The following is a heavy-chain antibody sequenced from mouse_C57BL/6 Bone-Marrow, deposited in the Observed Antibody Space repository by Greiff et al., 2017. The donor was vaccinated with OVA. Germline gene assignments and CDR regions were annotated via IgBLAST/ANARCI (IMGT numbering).Heavy chain of an antibody. CDR3: ARENYGSSSYWYFDV. J-gene: IGHJ1*03. CDR2: TFYSGIT. CDR1: GFSINSDCY. V-gene: IGHV3-3*01. Sequence: EVKLEESGPSLVRPSQTLSLTCTVTGFSINSDCYWIWIRQFPGNKLEYIGYTFYSGITYYNPSLESRTYITRDTSKNQFSLKLSSVTTEDTATYYCARENYGSSSYWYFDVWGTGTTVTVSS. D-gene: IGHD1-1*01.